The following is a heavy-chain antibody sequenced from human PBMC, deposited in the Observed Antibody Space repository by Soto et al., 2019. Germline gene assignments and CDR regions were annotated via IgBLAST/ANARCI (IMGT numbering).Heavy chain of an antibody. V-gene: IGHV3-64D*06. CDR3: VKVAASYYYGMDV. J-gene: IGHJ6*02. CDR2: ISSNGGST. Sequence: PGGSLRLSCSASGFTFSSYAMHWARQAPGKGLEYVSAISSNGGSTYYADSVKGRFTISRDNSKNTLYLQMSSLRAEDTAVYYCVKVAASYYYGMDVWGQGTTVTVSS. CDR1: GFTFSSYA.